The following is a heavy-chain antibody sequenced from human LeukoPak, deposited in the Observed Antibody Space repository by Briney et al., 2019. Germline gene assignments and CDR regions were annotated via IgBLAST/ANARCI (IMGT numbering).Heavy chain of an antibody. J-gene: IGHJ4*02. V-gene: IGHV1-18*01. Sequence: ASVKVSCKASGYTFTNYGISWVRQAPGQGLEWMGWISAYNGDTNYAQNLQGRVTMTTDTSTSTAYMELSSLRSEDTAVYYCASDCSGGSCYRVFDYWGQGTLVTVSS. D-gene: IGHD2-15*01. CDR3: ASDCSGGSCYRVFDY. CDR1: GYTFTNYG. CDR2: ISAYNGDT.